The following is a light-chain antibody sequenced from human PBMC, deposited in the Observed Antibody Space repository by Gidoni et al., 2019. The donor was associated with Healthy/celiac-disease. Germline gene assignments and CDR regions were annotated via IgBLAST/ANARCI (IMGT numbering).Light chain of an antibody. V-gene: IGKV3-11*01. CDR1: QSVSSY. Sequence: EIVLTQSPATLSLSPGERATLSCRASQSVSSYLAWYQQKPGQAPRLLIYDASNRATGIPARVSGSGSGTDFTLTISSLEPEDFAVYDCQQRSNSSHSLTFGGGTKVEIK. CDR3: QQRSNSSHSLT. CDR2: DAS. J-gene: IGKJ4*01.